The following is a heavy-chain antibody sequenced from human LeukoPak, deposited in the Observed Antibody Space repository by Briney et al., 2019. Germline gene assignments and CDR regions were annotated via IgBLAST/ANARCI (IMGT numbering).Heavy chain of an antibody. J-gene: IGHJ4*02. CDR3: ARDNTAMGHHDY. D-gene: IGHD5-18*01. Sequence: PSETLSLTCAVYGGSFSGYYWSWIRQPPGKGLEWIGEINHSGSTNYNPSLKSRVTISVDTSKNQFSLKLSSVTAADTAVYYCARDNTAMGHHDYWGQGTLVTVSS. V-gene: IGHV4-34*01. CDR2: INHSGST. CDR1: GGSFSGYY.